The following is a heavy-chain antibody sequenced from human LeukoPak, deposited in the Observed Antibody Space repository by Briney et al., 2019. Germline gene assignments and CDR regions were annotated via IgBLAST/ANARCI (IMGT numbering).Heavy chain of an antibody. CDR3: ARHVTPSLDSSGYYYDY. CDR1: GGSISSSSYY. J-gene: IGHJ4*02. CDR2: IYYGGST. V-gene: IGHV4-39*01. Sequence: SETLSLTCTVSGGSISSSSYYWGWIRQPPGKGLEWIGSIYYGGSTYYNPSLKSRVTISVDTSKNQFSLKLSSVTAADTAVYYCARHVTPSLDSSGYYYDYWGQGTLVTVSS. D-gene: IGHD3-22*01.